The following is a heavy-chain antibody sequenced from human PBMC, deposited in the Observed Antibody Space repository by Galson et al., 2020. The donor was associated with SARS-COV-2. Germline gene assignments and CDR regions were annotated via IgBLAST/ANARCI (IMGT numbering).Heavy chain of an antibody. V-gene: IGHV4-4*02. J-gene: IGHJ3*02. CDR2: IYHSGST. CDR1: GGSISSSNW. Sequence: SETLSLTCAVSGGSISSSNWWSWVRQPPGKGLEWIGEIYHSGSTNYNPSLKSRVTISVDTSKNQFSLKLSSVTAADTAVYYCARAAVRITMIVVAPGAFDIWGQGTMVTVSS. CDR3: ARAAVRITMIVVAPGAFDI. D-gene: IGHD3-22*01.